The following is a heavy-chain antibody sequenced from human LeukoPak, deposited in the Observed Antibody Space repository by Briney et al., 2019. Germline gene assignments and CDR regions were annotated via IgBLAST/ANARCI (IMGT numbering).Heavy chain of an antibody. CDR3: ARDPHSDSSGYLDS. Sequence: GGSLRLSWAASGFTVSSNYMSWVRQAPGKGLEWVSVIYSGGSTYYADSVKGRFTISRDNSKNTLYLQMNSLRAEDTAVYYCARDPHSDSSGYLDSWGQGTLVTVSS. J-gene: IGHJ4*02. CDR1: GFTVSSNY. CDR2: IYSGGST. V-gene: IGHV3-53*05. D-gene: IGHD3-22*01.